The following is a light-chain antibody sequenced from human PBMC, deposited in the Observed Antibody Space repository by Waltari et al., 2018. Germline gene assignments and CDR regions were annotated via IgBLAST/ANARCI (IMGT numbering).Light chain of an antibody. CDR2: WAS. CDR1: QSLLYSSDNRNY. CDR3: QQYHSVPPT. Sequence: DIVLTQSPDSLAMSLGERATINCKSSQSLLYSSDNRNYLAWYQQKPGQPPKLLIYWASTRESGVPDRFSGSESGTSFTLTISNLQAEDVAVYYCQQYHSVPPTFGQGTKVQIK. J-gene: IGKJ1*01. V-gene: IGKV4-1*01.